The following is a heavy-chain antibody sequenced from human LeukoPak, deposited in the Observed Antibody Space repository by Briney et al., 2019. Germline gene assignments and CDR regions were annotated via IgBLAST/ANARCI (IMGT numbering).Heavy chain of an antibody. CDR2: ISAYNGNT. Sequence: ASVKVSCKASGYTFTSYGISWVRQAPGQGLEWMGWISAYNGNTNYAQKLQGRVTITRDTSASTAYMELSSLRSEDMAVYYCAGPTGYCSSTSCHTPAYYYYGMDVRGKGTTVTVSS. V-gene: IGHV1-18*03. CDR3: AGPTGYCSSTSCHTPAYYYYGMDV. CDR1: GYTFTSYG. J-gene: IGHJ6*04. D-gene: IGHD2-2*02.